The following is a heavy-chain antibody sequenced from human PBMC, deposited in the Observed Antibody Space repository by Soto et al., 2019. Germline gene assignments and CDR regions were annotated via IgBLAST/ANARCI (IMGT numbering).Heavy chain of an antibody. Sequence: SETLSLNCTVSGGSISSGGYYWSWIRQHPGKGLEWIGYIYYSGSTYYNPSLKSRVTISVDTSKNQFSLKLSSVTAADTAVYYCARVVSYGSSFDIWGQGTMVTVSS. V-gene: IGHV4-31*03. CDR3: ARVVSYGSSFDI. CDR1: GGSISSGGYY. CDR2: IYYSGST. D-gene: IGHD5-18*01. J-gene: IGHJ3*02.